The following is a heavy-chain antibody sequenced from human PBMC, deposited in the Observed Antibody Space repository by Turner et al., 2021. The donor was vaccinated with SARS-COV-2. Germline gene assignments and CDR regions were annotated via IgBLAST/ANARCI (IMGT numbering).Heavy chain of an antibody. D-gene: IGHD3-16*01. J-gene: IGHJ4*02. CDR2: ISSSSSTI. Sequence: EVQLVASGGGLVQPGGSLKLSCAASGFTFSSYSMNWVRQAPGKGLEWVSYISSSSSTIYYADSVKGRFTISRDNAKNSLYLQMNSLGDEDTAVYYCARGGGDYWGQGTLVTVSS. CDR3: ARGGGDY. CDR1: GFTFSSYS. V-gene: IGHV3-48*02.